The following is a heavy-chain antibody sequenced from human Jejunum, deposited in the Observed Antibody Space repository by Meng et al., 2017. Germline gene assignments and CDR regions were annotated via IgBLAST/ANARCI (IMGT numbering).Heavy chain of an antibody. CDR2: IRPSGGST. V-gene: IGHV1-46*01. Sequence: QVQLVQSGADVKVTGASVKVSCKTSGYTFTYYYIHWVRQAPGEGLEWMGIIRPSGGSTDYAQRFQGRVTMTRDTSTSTVYMELRSLRSEDTAIYYCARLEGVTGSPSDWGQGTLVTVSS. J-gene: IGHJ4*02. D-gene: IGHD1-14*01. CDR3: ARLEGVTGSPSD. CDR1: GYTFTYYY.